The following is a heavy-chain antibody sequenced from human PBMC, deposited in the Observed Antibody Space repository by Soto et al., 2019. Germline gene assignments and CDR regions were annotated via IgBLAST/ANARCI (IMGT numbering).Heavy chain of an antibody. CDR1: GFTFSSYW. D-gene: IGHD6-13*01. V-gene: IGHV3-7*05. Sequence: GGSLRLSCAASGFTFSSYWMSWVRQAPGKGLEWVANIKQDGSEKYYVDSLKGRFTISRDNAKNSLYLQMNSLRAEDTAVYYCARDAPMAAAGTPSAGYYYYYYGMDVWGQGTTVTVSS. J-gene: IGHJ6*02. CDR2: IKQDGSEK. CDR3: ARDAPMAAAGTPSAGYYYYYYGMDV.